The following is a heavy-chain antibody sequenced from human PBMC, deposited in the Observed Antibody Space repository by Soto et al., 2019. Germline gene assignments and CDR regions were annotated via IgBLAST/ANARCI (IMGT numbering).Heavy chain of an antibody. Sequence: GGSLRLSCAASGFTFSSYAMSWVRQAPGKGLEWVSAISGSGGSTYYADSVKGRFTISRDNSKNTLYLQMNSLRAEDTAVYYCAKDGIVVVITYYFDYWRQGTLVTVSS. CDR1: GFTFSSYA. CDR2: ISGSGGST. J-gene: IGHJ4*02. V-gene: IGHV3-23*01. CDR3: AKDGIVVVITYYFDY. D-gene: IGHD3-22*01.